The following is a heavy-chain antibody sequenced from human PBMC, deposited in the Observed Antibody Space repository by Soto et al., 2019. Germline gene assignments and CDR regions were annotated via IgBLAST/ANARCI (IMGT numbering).Heavy chain of an antibody. V-gene: IGHV4-38-2*01. CDR2: IYHSGST. J-gene: IGHJ4*02. Sequence: SETLSLTSAVSGYSISSGYYGGWFRQPPGKGLEWIGSIYHSGSTYYNPSLKSRVTISVDTSKNQFSLKLSSVTAADTAVYYCAGAIAVAGSFDYWGQGTLVTVSS. CDR3: AGAIAVAGSFDY. CDR1: GYSISSGYY. D-gene: IGHD6-19*01.